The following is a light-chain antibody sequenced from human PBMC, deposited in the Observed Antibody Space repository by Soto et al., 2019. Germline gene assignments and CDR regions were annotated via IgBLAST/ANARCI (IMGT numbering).Light chain of an antibody. V-gene: IGLV4-69*01. CDR1: SGHSNYV. CDR3: QTWDTGIRV. Sequence: QHVLTQSPSASASLGASVKLTCTLSSGHSNYVIAWHQQQPEKGPRYLMKPNSDGSHSKGDGIPDRFSGSSSGAERYLTISRLQSEDEADYYCQTWDTGIRVFGGGTKLTVL. J-gene: IGLJ2*01. CDR2: PNSDGSH.